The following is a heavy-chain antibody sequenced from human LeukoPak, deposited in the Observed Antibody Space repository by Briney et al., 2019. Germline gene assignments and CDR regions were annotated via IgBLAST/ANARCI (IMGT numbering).Heavy chain of an antibody. D-gene: IGHD3-3*01. Sequence: GGSLRLSCAASGFTFSSYGMHWVRQAPGKGLEWVAFIRYDGSNKDYADSVKGRFTISRDNSKNTLYLQMNSLRAEDTAVYYCAKDPPYDFWSGIDYWGQGTLVTVSS. CDR1: GFTFSSYG. V-gene: IGHV3-30*02. CDR2: IRYDGSNK. J-gene: IGHJ4*02. CDR3: AKDPPYDFWSGIDY.